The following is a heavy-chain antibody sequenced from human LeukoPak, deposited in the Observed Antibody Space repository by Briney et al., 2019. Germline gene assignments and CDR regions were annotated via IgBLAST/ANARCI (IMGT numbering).Heavy chain of an antibody. J-gene: IGHJ4*02. Sequence: PGGSLRLSCVASGFTFSSYAMSWVRQAPGKGLEWVSIISGSDGSTYYADSVKGRFTISRDNSKNTLYVQMNSLRAEDTAIYYCAKPLKMATSYYFDLWGQGTLVTVSS. CDR3: AKPLKMATSYYFDL. D-gene: IGHD5-24*01. CDR1: GFTFSSYA. V-gene: IGHV3-23*01. CDR2: ISGSDGST.